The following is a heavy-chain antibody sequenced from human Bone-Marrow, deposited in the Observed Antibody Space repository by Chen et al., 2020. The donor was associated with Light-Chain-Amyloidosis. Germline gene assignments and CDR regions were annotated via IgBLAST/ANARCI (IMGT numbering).Heavy chain of an antibody. Sequence: QLQLQESGPGLVKPSETLSLTCTVSDGSINSGDYYWGWLRQSPGKGLEWIGSIYYSGAAFYNPSLRSRVTISLDTSKNILSLRLTSVTAADTAVYYCSIRIAVPGANEETWGQGTLVTVSS. D-gene: IGHD6-19*01. J-gene: IGHJ5*02. CDR1: DGSINSGDYY. CDR2: IYYSGAA. CDR3: SIRIAVPGANEET. V-gene: IGHV4-39*02.